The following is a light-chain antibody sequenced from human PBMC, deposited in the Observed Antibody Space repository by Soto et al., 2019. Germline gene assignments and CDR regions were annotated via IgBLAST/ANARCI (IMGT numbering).Light chain of an antibody. Sequence: EIVLTQSPGTLSLSPGERATLSCRASQSVSSNYLAWYQQKPGQAPRLLIYGASSRATGIPDRFSGSGSGIDFTLTISRLDPEDFAVYYCQQYDSSPLTFGGGTKVEIK. J-gene: IGKJ4*01. V-gene: IGKV3-20*01. CDR1: QSVSSNY. CDR2: GAS. CDR3: QQYDSSPLT.